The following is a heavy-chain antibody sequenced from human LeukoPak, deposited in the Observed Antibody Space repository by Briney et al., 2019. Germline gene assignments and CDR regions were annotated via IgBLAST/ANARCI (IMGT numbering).Heavy chain of an antibody. D-gene: IGHD3-3*01. J-gene: IGHJ4*02. Sequence: PGGSLRLSCAASGFTVISNYMSWVRQAPGKGLEWVSVIYSGGSTYYADSVKGRFTISRDNSNNTLYLQMNSLRAEDTSVYYCANRSPGGLRFLEWSGYYFDYWGQGTLVTVSS. V-gene: IGHV3-53*01. CDR3: ANRSPGGLRFLEWSGYYFDY. CDR1: GFTVISNY. CDR2: IYSGGST.